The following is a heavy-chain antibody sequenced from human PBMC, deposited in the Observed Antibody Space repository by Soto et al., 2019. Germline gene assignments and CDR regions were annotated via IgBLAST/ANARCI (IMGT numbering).Heavy chain of an antibody. CDR1: GFSISSNTYY. V-gene: IGHV4-39*01. D-gene: IGHD3-16*01. CDR2: IYYSGTT. J-gene: IGHJ6*02. CDR3: ARHKGGYYSGVDV. Sequence: SGTLSLTCTVSGFSISSNTYYWACIRQPPGKGLEWIGNIYYSGTTYYNPSLKSRVTISVDTSKNQFSLKLSSVTAADTAVYYCARHKGGYYSGVDVWGQGTTVTVS.